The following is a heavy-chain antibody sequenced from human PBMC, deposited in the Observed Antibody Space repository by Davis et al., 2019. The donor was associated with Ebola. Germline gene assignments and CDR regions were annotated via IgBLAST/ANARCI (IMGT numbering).Heavy chain of an antibody. D-gene: IGHD6-6*01. Sequence: MPSETLSLTCAVSGGFVSSGGYSWSWIRQPPGKGLEWIGYYYYSGSTNYNPSLKSRVTISVDTSKNQFSLKLSSVTAADTAVYYCARAGWYSSSSYDYWGQGTLVTVSS. CDR2: YYYSGST. CDR1: GGFVSSGGYS. CDR3: ARAGWYSSSSYDY. V-gene: IGHV4-61*08. J-gene: IGHJ4*02.